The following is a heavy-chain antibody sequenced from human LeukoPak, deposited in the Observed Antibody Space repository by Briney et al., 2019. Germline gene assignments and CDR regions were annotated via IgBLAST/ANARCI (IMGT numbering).Heavy chain of an antibody. Sequence: PSGGSLRLSCAASGFTFSSYAMSWVCQAPGKGLEWVSAISGSGGSTYYADSVKGRFTISRDNSKNTLYLQMNSLRAEDTAVYYCAKFKRTPRIAAAAFGFDYWGQGTLVTVSS. CDR1: GFTFSSYA. CDR2: ISGSGGST. D-gene: IGHD6-13*01. V-gene: IGHV3-23*01. CDR3: AKFKRTPRIAAAAFGFDY. J-gene: IGHJ4*02.